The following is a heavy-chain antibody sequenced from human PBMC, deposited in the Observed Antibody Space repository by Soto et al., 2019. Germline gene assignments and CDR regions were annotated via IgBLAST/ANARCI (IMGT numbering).Heavy chain of an antibody. CDR2: IIPIFGTA. J-gene: IGHJ4*02. CDR1: GGTFSSYA. CDR3: ARTDIVGTMGARFDY. V-gene: IGHV1-69*06. Sequence: QVQLVQSGAEVKKPGSTVKVSCKASGGTFSSYAISWVRQAPGQGLEWMGGIIPIFGTANYAQKFQGRVTITGDKATSKAYMEVRSLRSEDKGVDYCARTDIVGTMGARFDYCGQGTLVNVSS. D-gene: IGHD5-12*01.